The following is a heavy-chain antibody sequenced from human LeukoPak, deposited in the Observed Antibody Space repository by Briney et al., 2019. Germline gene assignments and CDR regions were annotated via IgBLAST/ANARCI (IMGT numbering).Heavy chain of an antibody. J-gene: IGHJ4*01. CDR3: ARGGPGTGMDY. V-gene: IGHV3-21*01. CDR1: GFTFSTSS. Sequence: GGSLRLSCAASGFTFSTSSMNWVRQVPGKGLEWVSSISSASTFIHYANSVKGRFTISRDNANKSVYLQMNSLRVEDTAVYYCARGGPGTGMDYWGHGALVTVSS. D-gene: IGHD1-1*01. CDR2: ISSASTFI.